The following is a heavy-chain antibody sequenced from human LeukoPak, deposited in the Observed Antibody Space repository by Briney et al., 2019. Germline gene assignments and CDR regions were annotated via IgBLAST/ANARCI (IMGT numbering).Heavy chain of an antibody. CDR3: ARSLIYCTNGVCYLNWFDP. Sequence: SETLSLTCAVYGGSFSGYYWSWIRQPPGKGLEWIGEINHSGSTNYNPSLKSRVTISVDTSKNQFSLKLGSVTAADTAVYYCARSLIYCTNGVCYLNWFDPWGQGTLVTVSS. J-gene: IGHJ5*02. V-gene: IGHV4-34*01. CDR1: GGSFSGYY. CDR2: INHSGST. D-gene: IGHD2-8*01.